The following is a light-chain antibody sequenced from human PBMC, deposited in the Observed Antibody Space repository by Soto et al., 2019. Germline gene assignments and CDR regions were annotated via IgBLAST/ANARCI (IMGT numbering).Light chain of an antibody. V-gene: IGKV3D-15*01. CDR3: QKYDNWPRWT. Sequence: EIVMTQSPATLSVSPGEGATLSCRSSQGVSSKLAWYQQKXXXAPRLLTYDASNMATCIPARFSASGFATEFTLSINGLQSEDVALYYCQKYDNWPRWTLGQRTKVDIK. J-gene: IGKJ1*01. CDR2: DAS. CDR1: QGVSSK.